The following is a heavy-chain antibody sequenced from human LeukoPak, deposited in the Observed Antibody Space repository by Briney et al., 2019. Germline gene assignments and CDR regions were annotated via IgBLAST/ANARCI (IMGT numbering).Heavy chain of an antibody. V-gene: IGHV3-21*01. CDR2: ISSSSSYI. Sequence: GGSLRLSCAASGFTFSSYSMNWVRQAPGKGLEWVSSISSSSSYIYYADSVKGRFTISRDNAKNSLYLQMNSLRAEDTAVYYCARDLWEAAYYDFWSGHLDLGMDVWGKGTTVTVSS. J-gene: IGHJ6*04. CDR1: GFTFSSYS. D-gene: IGHD3-3*01. CDR3: ARDLWEAAYYDFWSGHLDLGMDV.